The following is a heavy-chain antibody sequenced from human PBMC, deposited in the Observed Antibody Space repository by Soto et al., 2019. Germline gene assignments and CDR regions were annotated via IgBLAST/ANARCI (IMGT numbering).Heavy chain of an antibody. CDR3: AKVRFGCSGGSCYLYYYYYGMDV. Sequence: LRLSCAASGFTFSSYAMSWVRQAPGKGLEWVSAISGSGGSTYYADSVKGRFTISRDNSKNTLYLQMNSLRAEDTAVYYCAKVRFGCSGGSCYLYYYYYGMDVWGQGTTVTVS. V-gene: IGHV3-23*01. CDR2: ISGSGGST. J-gene: IGHJ6*02. D-gene: IGHD2-15*01. CDR1: GFTFSSYA.